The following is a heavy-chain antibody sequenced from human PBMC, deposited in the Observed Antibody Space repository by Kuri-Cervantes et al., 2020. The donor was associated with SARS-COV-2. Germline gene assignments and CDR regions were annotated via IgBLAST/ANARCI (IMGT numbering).Heavy chain of an antibody. D-gene: IGHD2-2*01. V-gene: IGHV3-23*01. CDR1: GFTFSSYA. CDR2: IGGSSGNT. J-gene: IGHJ5*02. Sequence: GESLKISCSASGFTFSSYAMTWVRQAPGKGLEWVSGIGGSSGNTYYADSVKGRLTISRDNSKNTLYLQMTSLSAGDTAIYYCAKAGGIEIPAATNWFNPWGQGTLVTVSS. CDR3: AKAGGIEIPAATNWFNP.